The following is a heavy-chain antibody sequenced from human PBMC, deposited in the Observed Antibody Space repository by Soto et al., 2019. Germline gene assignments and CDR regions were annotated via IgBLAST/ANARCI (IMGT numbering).Heavy chain of an antibody. J-gene: IGHJ6*02. D-gene: IGHD3-9*01. CDR3: ASGVGFDWLLQVAYYYYGMDV. Sequence: ASVKVSCKASGYTFTSYDIDWVRQATGQGLEWMGWMNPNSGNTGYAQKFQGRVTMTRNTSISTAYMELSSLRSEDTAVYYCASGVGFDWLLQVAYYYYGMDVWGQGTTLTVSS. CDR2: MNPNSGNT. V-gene: IGHV1-8*01. CDR1: GYTFTSYD.